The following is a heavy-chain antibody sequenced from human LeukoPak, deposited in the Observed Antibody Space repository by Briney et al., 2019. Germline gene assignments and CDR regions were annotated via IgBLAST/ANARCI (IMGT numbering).Heavy chain of an antibody. CDR1: GLTFSTYE. CDR2: ISSSGTTI. V-gene: IGHV3-48*03. Sequence: GGSRGLSCEAPGLTFSTYEMNWVRQAPGKGLGWVSYISSSGTTIYYADSVKGRFTNSRDNAKNSLYLQMNSLRAEDTAVYYCASGGYGGIMSDFWGQGTLVTVSS. CDR3: ASGGYGGIMSDF. D-gene: IGHD5-18*01. J-gene: IGHJ4*02.